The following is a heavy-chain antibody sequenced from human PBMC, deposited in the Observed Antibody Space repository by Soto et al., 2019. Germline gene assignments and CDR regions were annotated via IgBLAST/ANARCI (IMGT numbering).Heavy chain of an antibody. CDR1: GGIFQGYG. CDR3: ARDGIGGTVFRGYLDY. Sequence: GGSLGLSSAVPGGIFQGYGMHWVRQAPGKGLEWVAIIRFDGSNEEYADSVKGRFTISRDNSKNTLYLQMNTLGAEDTAVYYCARDGIGGTVFRGYLDYWGRGTVVTVSS. J-gene: IGHJ4*02. V-gene: IGHV3-33*01. D-gene: IGHD1-7*01. CDR2: IRFDGSNE.